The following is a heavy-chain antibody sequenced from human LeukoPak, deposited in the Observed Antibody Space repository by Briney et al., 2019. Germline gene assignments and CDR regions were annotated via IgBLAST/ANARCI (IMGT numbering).Heavy chain of an antibody. D-gene: IGHD3-22*01. V-gene: IGHV4-39*01. J-gene: IGHJ6*03. CDR2: IYYSGST. CDR1: GASISSSSYY. CDR3: ARSTYYYDSSGYSYYSYYYMDV. Sequence: SEALSLTCTVSGASISSSSYYWAWIRQPPGKGLEWSGNIYYSGSTYYNPSLNSRVTISVDTSKNRFSLKLTSVTAADTAVYYCARSTYYYDSSGYSYYSYYYMDVWGKGTTVTISS.